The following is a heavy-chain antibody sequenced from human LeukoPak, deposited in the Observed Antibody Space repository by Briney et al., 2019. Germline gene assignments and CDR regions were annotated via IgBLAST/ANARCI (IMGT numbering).Heavy chain of an antibody. CDR3: ARPPLYYYGSSGYLAFDI. V-gene: IGHV1-2*02. Sequence: ASVKVSCKASGYTFTGYYMHWVRQAPGQGLEWMGWINPNSGGTNYAQKFQGRVTMTRDTSISTVYMELSRLRSDDTAVYYCARPPLYYYGSSGYLAFDIWGQGTMVTVSS. J-gene: IGHJ3*02. D-gene: IGHD3-22*01. CDR1: GYTFTGYY. CDR2: INPNSGGT.